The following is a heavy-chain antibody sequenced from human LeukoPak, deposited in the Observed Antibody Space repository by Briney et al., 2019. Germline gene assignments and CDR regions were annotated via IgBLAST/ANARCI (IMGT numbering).Heavy chain of an antibody. CDR2: IYYSGSI. V-gene: IGHV4-59*08. Sequence: SETLSLTCTVSGGSISIYYWSWIRQPPGKGLEWIGYIYYSGSIKYNSSLKSRVTISVDTSKNQISLKLRSVTAADTAFYYCARFKWELSWVDPWGQGTLVTVSS. D-gene: IGHD1-26*01. CDR1: GGSISIYY. J-gene: IGHJ5*02. CDR3: ARFKWELSWVDP.